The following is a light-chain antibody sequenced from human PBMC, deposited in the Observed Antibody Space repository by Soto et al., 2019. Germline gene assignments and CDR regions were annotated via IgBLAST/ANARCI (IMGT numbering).Light chain of an antibody. CDR2: VVS. CDR3: HSYTGSITAYV. Sequence: QSALTQPASVSGSPGQSITISCSGTRCDIGSYNYVAWYQQFPGKTPKLLIYVVSNRPSGVSSRFSGSKSGNSASLTISGLQAEDEADYYCHSYTGSITAYVFGSGTKLTVL. J-gene: IGLJ1*01. V-gene: IGLV2-14*01. CDR1: RCDIGSYNY.